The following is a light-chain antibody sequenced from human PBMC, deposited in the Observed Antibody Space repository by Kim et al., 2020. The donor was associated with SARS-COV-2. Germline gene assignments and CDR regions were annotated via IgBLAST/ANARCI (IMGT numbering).Light chain of an antibody. J-gene: IGLJ3*02. CDR2: QDG. CDR3: QAWDSYWV. Sequence: VSVSPGQTASITCSGDKLGNNYASWYQQKPGQSPILVIYQDGKRPSGIPERFSGSNSGNTATLTISGTQAMDEADYYCQAWDSYWVFGGGTKLTVL. CDR1: KLGNNY. V-gene: IGLV3-1*01.